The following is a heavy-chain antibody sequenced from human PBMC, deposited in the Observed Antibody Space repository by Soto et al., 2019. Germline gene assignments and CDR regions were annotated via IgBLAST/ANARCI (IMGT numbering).Heavy chain of an antibody. Sequence: GGSLRLSCAASGLTFSNYAMSWVRQAPGKGLEWVSGLSGSGESTYYADSVKGRFTISRDNSKNTLYLQMNSLRVDDTAVYYCAKDHFVGPAPNYFDYWGQGTLVTVSS. CDR2: LSGSGEST. CDR1: GLTFSNYA. J-gene: IGHJ4*02. V-gene: IGHV3-23*01. CDR3: AKDHFVGPAPNYFDY.